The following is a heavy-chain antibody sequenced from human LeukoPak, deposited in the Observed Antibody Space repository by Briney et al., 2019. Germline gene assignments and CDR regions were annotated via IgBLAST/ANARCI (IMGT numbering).Heavy chain of an antibody. D-gene: IGHD2-2*01. CDR3: AREYCSSTSCYLYYFDY. J-gene: IGHJ4*02. V-gene: IGHV3-23*01. CDR1: GFTFSSYG. CDR2: ISGSGGST. Sequence: GGSLRLSCAASGFTFSSYGMSWVRQAPGKGLGWVSAISGSGGSTYYADSVKGRFTISRDNSKNTLYLQMNSLRAEDTAVYYCAREYCSSTSCYLYYFDYWGQGTLVTVSS.